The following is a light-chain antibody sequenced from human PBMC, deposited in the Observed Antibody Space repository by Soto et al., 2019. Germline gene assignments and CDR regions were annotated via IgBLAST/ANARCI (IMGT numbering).Light chain of an antibody. CDR1: QNVYNN. CDR3: QQCRTWPLT. CDR2: DAS. V-gene: IGKV3-15*01. J-gene: IGKJ4*01. Sequence: EIVMTQSPATLSVSLGEGATLSCKASQNVYNNLAWYQQRPGQPPRLLIYDASTRATGISARFSGSGYGTEFTLTISSLQSEDFAVYFCQQCRTWPLTFGGGTKVDIK.